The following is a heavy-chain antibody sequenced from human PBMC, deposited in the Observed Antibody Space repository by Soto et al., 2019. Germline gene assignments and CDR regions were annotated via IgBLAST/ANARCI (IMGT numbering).Heavy chain of an antibody. J-gene: IGHJ6*02. Sequence: QVQLQESGPGLLKPSQTLSLTCTVSGGSIISGYYWSWIRQHPVKGLEWIGYIYYSWNPYYNPSLKSRVSISLDTSKSQFSLKLYSVTAADTAVYYCARDAPVALCVPTSMDVWGEGTKVTVSS. D-gene: IGHD3-3*02. CDR2: IYYSWNP. CDR1: GGSIISGYY. V-gene: IGHV4-31*03. CDR3: ARDAPVALCVPTSMDV.